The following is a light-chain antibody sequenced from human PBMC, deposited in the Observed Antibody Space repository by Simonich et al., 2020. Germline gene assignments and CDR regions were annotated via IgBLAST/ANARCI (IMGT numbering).Light chain of an antibody. Sequence: DIQMTQSQSSLSASVGDRVTITCRASQSISSYFNWYKQKTGKAPKLLIYAASSLQSGVPSRFSGSGSGTDFTLTISSLQPEDFATYYCQQSYSTPYTFGQGTKLEIK. J-gene: IGKJ2*01. CDR1: QSISSY. CDR3: QQSYSTPYT. CDR2: AAS. V-gene: IGKV1-39*01.